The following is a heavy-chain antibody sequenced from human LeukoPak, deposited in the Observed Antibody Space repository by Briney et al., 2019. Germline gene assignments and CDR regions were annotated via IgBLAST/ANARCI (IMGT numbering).Heavy chain of an antibody. V-gene: IGHV3-23*01. J-gene: IGHJ4*01. CDR2: ISDSGGNT. Sequence: PGGSLRLSCAASGFTLSGYAMTWVRQALGKGLEWVSTISDSGGNTFYSDSVKGRFTISRDNPKNTLFLQINSLRAKDTAIYYCAALYGGSYAYWGQGTLVTVSS. CDR1: GFTLSGYA. CDR3: AALYGGSYAY. D-gene: IGHD1-26*01.